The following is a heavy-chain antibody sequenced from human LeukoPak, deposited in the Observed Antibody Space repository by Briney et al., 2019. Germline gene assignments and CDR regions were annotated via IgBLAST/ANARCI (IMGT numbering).Heavy chain of an antibody. CDR2: ISSSSSYI. V-gene: IGHV3-21*01. J-gene: IGHJ4*02. Sequence: GGSLRLSCAASGFTFSSYSMNWVRQAPGKGLEWVSSISSSSSYIYYAASVKGRFTISRDNAKNSLYLQMNSLRAEDTAVYYCARDPSSPFDYWGQGTLDTVSS. D-gene: IGHD6-13*01. CDR1: GFTFSSYS. CDR3: ARDPSSPFDY.